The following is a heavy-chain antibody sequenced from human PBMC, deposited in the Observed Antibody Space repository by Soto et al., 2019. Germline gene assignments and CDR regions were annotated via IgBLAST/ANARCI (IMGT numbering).Heavy chain of an antibody. CDR3: AHRPDIHGTCSGDNCYSAGWFDP. V-gene: IGHV2-5*02. D-gene: IGHD2-15*01. J-gene: IGHJ5*02. CDR1: GFSLTTSGVA. CDR2: IYWDEHK. Sequence: QITLKESGPTLVNPTQTLTLTCTFSGFSLTTSGVAVAWIRQPPGKALEWLAAIYWDEHKRYSPSLESRITITKDTSKNQVVLTLTNMDPVDTATYYCAHRPDIHGTCSGDNCYSAGWFDPWGQGTPVTVSS.